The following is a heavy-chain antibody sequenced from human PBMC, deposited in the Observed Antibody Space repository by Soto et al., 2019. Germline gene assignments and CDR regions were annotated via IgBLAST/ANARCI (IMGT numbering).Heavy chain of an antibody. D-gene: IGHD1-1*01. J-gene: IGHJ4*02. CDR2: TSYDGNNE. Sequence: QVQLVESGGGVVQPGRSLRLSCAASGFTFSNYAMHSVRQAPGKGLEWVALTSYDGNNEYYTDSVKGRFTISRDNSKNTLFLQMNSPRPEDTAVYYCAKDKGVFNWATSYFDYWGQGALVTVSS. CDR3: AKDKGVFNWATSYFDY. CDR1: GFTFSNYA. V-gene: IGHV3-30*18.